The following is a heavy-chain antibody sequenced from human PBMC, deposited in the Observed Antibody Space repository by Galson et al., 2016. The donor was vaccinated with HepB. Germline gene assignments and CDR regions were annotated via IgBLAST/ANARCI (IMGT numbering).Heavy chain of an antibody. CDR3: ARESGNFDAGYIYLDY. Sequence: SLRLSCAASGFTFHGHGMDWVRQAPGKGLEWVCSIKWNGGSPAYADSVKGRLTISRDNAKNSLYLQMNSLRAEDTALYFCARESGNFDAGYIYLDYWGQGTLVTASS. J-gene: IGHJ4*02. CDR1: GFTFHGHG. D-gene: IGHD4-23*01. V-gene: IGHV3-20*04. CDR2: IKWNGGSP.